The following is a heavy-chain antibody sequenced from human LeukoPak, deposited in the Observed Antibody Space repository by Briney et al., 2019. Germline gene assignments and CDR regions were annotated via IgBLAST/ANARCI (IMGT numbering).Heavy chain of an antibody. CDR1: GFTFSSYA. V-gene: IGHV3-23*01. CDR2: ISGSGGST. D-gene: IGHD3-22*01. Sequence: GGSLRLSCAASGFTFSSYAMSWVRQAPGKGLEWVSAISGSGGSTYYADSVKGRFTISRDNSKNTLYLQMNSLRAEDTAVYYCTTYDSSGYYYSPFDCGGRGTLVTVSS. CDR3: TTYDSSGYYYSPFDC. J-gene: IGHJ4*02.